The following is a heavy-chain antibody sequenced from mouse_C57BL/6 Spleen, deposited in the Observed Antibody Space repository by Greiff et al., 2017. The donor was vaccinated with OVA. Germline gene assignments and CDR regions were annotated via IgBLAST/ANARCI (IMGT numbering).Heavy chain of an antibody. CDR2: ISGGGGNT. CDR3: ARARITTVVPFAY. D-gene: IGHD1-1*01. J-gene: IGHJ3*01. Sequence: EVQLVESGGGLVKPGGSLKLSCAASGFTFSSYTMSWVRQTPEKRLEWVATISGGGGNTYYPDSVKGRFTISRDNAKNTLYLQMSSLRSEDTALYYCARARITTVVPFAYWGQGTLVTVSA. CDR1: GFTFSSYT. V-gene: IGHV5-9*01.